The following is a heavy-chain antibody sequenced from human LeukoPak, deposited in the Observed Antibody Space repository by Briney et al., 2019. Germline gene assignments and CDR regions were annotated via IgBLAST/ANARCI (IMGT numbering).Heavy chain of an antibody. D-gene: IGHD4-17*01. Sequence: GGSLRLSCAASGFTFSSYSMNWVRQAPGKGLEWVSSIISSSSYIYYADSVKGRFTISRDNAKNSLYLQMNSLRAEDTAVYYCTRVRYGDSPFDYWGQGTLVTVSS. CDR3: TRVRYGDSPFDY. CDR1: GFTFSSYS. CDR2: IISSSSYI. J-gene: IGHJ4*02. V-gene: IGHV3-21*01.